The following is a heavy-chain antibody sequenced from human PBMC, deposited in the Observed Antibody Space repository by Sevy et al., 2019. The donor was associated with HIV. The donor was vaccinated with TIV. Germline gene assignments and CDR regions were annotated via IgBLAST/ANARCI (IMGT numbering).Heavy chain of an antibody. CDR3: ARWRAVAGSPHAFDI. V-gene: IGHV3-74*01. Sequence: GGSLRLSCAASGFTFSSYWMHWARQAPGKGLMWVSRINGDGSSTSYADSVKGRFTISRDNAKNTLYLQMNSLRAEDTAVYYCARWRAVAGSPHAFDIWGQGTMVTVSS. J-gene: IGHJ3*02. CDR2: INGDGSST. CDR1: GFTFSSYW. D-gene: IGHD6-19*01.